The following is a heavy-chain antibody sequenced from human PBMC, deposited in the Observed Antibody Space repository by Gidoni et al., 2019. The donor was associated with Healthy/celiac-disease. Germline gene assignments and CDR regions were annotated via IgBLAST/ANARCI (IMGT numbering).Heavy chain of an antibody. J-gene: IGHJ5*02. D-gene: IGHD2-21*02. CDR2: IWYDGSNK. CDR3: ASTVTASSWFDP. Sequence: QVQLVESGGGVVQPGRSLRLSCAASGFTFSSYGMHWVRQAPGKGLEWVAVIWYDGSNKYYADSVKGRFTISRDNSKNTLYLQMNSLRAEDTAVYYCASTVTASSWFDPWGQGTLVTVSS. V-gene: IGHV3-33*01. CDR1: GFTFSSYG.